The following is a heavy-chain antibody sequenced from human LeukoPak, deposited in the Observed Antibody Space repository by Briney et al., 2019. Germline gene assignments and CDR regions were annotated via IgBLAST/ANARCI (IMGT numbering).Heavy chain of an antibody. J-gene: IGHJ4*02. CDR2: INLASGRT. D-gene: IGHD3-22*01. CDR3: ARGTYYDSSAYSGVRLFDY. CDR1: GYIFTGYY. V-gene: IGHV1-2*02. Sequence: ASVEVSCRASGYIFTGYYMHWIRQAPGQGLEWMGWINLASGRTNYAQNFQDRVTMTSDTSINTAYMELSRLGSDDTALYYCARGTYYDSSAYSGVRLFDYWGQGTLVTVSS.